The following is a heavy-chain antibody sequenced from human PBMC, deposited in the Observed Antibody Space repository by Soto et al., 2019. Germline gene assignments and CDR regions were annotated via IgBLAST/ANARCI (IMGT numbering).Heavy chain of an antibody. CDR3: AKGRILDIVVVVAARDYYGMDV. Sequence: PGGSLRLSCAASGFTFSSYAMSWVRQAPGKGLEWVSSISGIGGSTYYADSVKGRFTISRDNSKNTLYLQMNSLRAEDTAVYYCAKGRILDIVVVVAARDYYGMDVWGQGTTVTVSS. CDR1: GFTFSSYA. J-gene: IGHJ6*02. CDR2: ISGIGGST. V-gene: IGHV3-23*01. D-gene: IGHD2-15*01.